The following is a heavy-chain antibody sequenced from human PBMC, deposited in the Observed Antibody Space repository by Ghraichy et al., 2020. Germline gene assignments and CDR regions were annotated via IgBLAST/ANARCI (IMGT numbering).Heavy chain of an antibody. Sequence: ASVKVSCKASGYTFTDYYLHWVRQAPGQGLEWMGWIHPTNGNTNYAQKFQGRVTMTRDTSIRTGYMDLSSLRSDDTAVYYCARGVGGRAWQANYYYMDVWGKGTTVTVPS. CDR1: GYTFTDYY. D-gene: IGHD2-15*01. J-gene: IGHJ6*03. CDR3: ARGVGGRAWQANYYYMDV. CDR2: IHPTNGNT. V-gene: IGHV1-2*02.